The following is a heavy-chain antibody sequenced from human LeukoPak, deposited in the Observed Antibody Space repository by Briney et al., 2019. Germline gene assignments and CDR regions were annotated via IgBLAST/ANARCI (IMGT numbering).Heavy chain of an antibody. CDR2: ISNEGRVQ. D-gene: IGHD4-17*01. J-gene: IGHJ4*02. Sequence: PGRSLRLSCAASGFTFSYYGMHWVRQAPGKGLEGFTVISNEGRVQSYADPVKGRFKISRDNSENTLYLKMKRMSGDDTAVYYCTKEGRPLSATTERCSFDHWGRGTLVTVSS. CDR1: GFTFSYYG. CDR3: TKEGRPLSATTERCSFDH. V-gene: IGHV3-30*18.